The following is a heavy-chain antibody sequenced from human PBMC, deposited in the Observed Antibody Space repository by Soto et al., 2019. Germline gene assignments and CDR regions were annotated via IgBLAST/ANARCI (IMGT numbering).Heavy chain of an antibody. Sequence: SVKVSCKVSGYTLTELSMHWVRQAPGQGLEWMGGFDPEDGETIYAQKFQGRVTMTEDTSTDTAYMELSSLRSEDTAVYYCAHYSSSSPATFDYWGQGTLVTVSS. CDR1: GYTLTELS. D-gene: IGHD6-13*01. CDR3: AHYSSSSPATFDY. J-gene: IGHJ4*02. CDR2: FDPEDGET. V-gene: IGHV1-24*01.